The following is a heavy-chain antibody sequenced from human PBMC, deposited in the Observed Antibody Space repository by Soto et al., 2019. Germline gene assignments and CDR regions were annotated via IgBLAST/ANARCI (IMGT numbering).Heavy chain of an antibody. CDR3: TTANLNYALEV. D-gene: IGHD1-7*01. CDR1: GYALTALS. J-gene: IGHJ6*02. CDR2: FDPEYGGT. V-gene: IGHV1-24*01. Sequence: GASVKVSCKVSGYALTALSMHWVRLAPGKGLEWMGSFDPEYGGTIYAQKFQGRVTMTEDTSTDTAYMELSSLRFEDTAVYFCTTANLNYALEVWGQGITVTVSS.